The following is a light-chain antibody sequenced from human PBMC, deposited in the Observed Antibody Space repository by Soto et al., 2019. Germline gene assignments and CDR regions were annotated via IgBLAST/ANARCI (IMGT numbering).Light chain of an antibody. Sequence: QLVLTQPPSVSGAPGQRVTISCTGSSSNIGARYDVHWYQQLPGTAPKLLIYDNNNRPSGVPDRFSGSKSGTSASLAITGLQAEDEADYYCQSYDSGLSGYVFGTGTKLTVL. V-gene: IGLV1-40*01. CDR1: SSNIGARYD. J-gene: IGLJ1*01. CDR2: DNN. CDR3: QSYDSGLSGYV.